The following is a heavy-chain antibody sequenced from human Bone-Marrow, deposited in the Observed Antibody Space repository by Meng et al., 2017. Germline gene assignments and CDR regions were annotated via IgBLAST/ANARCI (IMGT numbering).Heavy chain of an antibody. V-gene: IGHV1-3*02. J-gene: IGHJ4*02. CDR3: ARPLNRRDGYSLDY. D-gene: IGHD5-24*01. CDR2: SNAGNGNT. CDR1: GYTFTSYA. Sequence: ASVKVSCKASGYTFTSYAMHWVRQAPGQRLEWMGWSNAGNGNTKYSQEFQGRVTITRDTSASTAYMELSSLRSEDTAVYYCARPLNRRDGYSLDYWGQGTLVTVSS.